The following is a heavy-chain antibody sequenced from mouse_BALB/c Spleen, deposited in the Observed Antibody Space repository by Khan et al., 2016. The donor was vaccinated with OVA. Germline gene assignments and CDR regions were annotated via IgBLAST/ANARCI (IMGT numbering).Heavy chain of an antibody. J-gene: IGHJ2*01. Sequence: EVKLLESGPGLVKPSQPLSLTCTVTGYSITSDYAWNWIRQFPGNKLEWMGYISYSGSTSYNPSLKSRISITRDTSKNQFFLQLNSVTTEDTATYYCARSIMANWGQGTTLTVSS. CDR2: ISYSGST. CDR1: GYSITSDYA. V-gene: IGHV3-2*02. CDR3: ARSIMAN.